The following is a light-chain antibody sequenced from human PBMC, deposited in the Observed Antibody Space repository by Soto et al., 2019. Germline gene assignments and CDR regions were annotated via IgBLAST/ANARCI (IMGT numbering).Light chain of an antibody. V-gene: IGKV1-5*03. CDR3: QQYNDNWT. CDR2: KAS. J-gene: IGKJ1*01. CDR1: QSISSW. Sequence: DLQMTQSPSTLSASVGDRVTITCRASQSISSWLAWYQQKPGTATKPLIYKASTLQSGVPSTFSGSGSGTEFTLTISSLQPDDSATYYCQQYNDNWTLGQVTKVEIK.